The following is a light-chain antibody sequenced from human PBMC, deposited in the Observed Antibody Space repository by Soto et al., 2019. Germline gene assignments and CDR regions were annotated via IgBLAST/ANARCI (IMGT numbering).Light chain of an antibody. J-gene: IGKJ5*01. CDR1: QDISNY. Sequence: DIEMTQSPSSLSASVGDRVTITCQASQDISNYLYWYQQKTGRAHKLLIYDASSLESGVSSRFSGSGSGTPFTFTISSLQPDDIATYYCQQYEDFPLTFGQGTRLYIK. CDR3: QQYEDFPLT. V-gene: IGKV1-33*01. CDR2: DAS.